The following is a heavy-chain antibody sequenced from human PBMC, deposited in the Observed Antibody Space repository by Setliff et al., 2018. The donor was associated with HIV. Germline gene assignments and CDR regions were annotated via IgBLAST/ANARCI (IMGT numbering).Heavy chain of an antibody. CDR3: ARRHAVRAGAFDV. J-gene: IGHJ3*01. CDR2: VYYMGTT. D-gene: IGHD6-19*01. V-gene: IGHV4-59*08. CDR1: GGSISNYY. Sequence: LPETLSLTCSVSGGSISNYYWNWIRQAPGKGLEWIGFVYYMGTTDYKPSLRSRLNISVDTSTNQFFLTLTSVTAADTAVYYCARRHAVRAGAFDVWGHGTMVTVSS.